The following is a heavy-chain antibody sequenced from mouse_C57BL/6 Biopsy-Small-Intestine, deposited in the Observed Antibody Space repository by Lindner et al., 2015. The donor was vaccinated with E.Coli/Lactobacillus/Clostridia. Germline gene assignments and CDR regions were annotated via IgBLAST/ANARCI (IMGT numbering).Heavy chain of an antibody. V-gene: IGHV1-66*01. J-gene: IGHJ1*03. CDR2: IYPGSGNT. CDR1: GYSFTSYY. CDR3: AYSNYVGYFDV. Sequence: VQLQESGPELVKPGASVKISCKASGYSFTSYYIHWVKQRPGQGLEWIGWIYPGSGNTKYNEKFKGKATLTADTSSSTAYMQFSSLTSEDSAVYYCAYSNYVGYFDVWGTGTTVTVSS. D-gene: IGHD2-5*01.